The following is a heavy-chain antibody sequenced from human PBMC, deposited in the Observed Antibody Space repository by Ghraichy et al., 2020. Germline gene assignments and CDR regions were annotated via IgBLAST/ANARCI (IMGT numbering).Heavy chain of an antibody. CDR2: ISYDGSNK. V-gene: IGHV3-30*04. CDR3: ARSYSNYVLDAFDI. J-gene: IGHJ3*02. CDR1: GFTFSSYA. D-gene: IGHD4-11*01. Sequence: GESLNISCAASGFTFSSYAMHWVRQAPGKGLEWVAVISYDGSNKYYADSVKGRFTISRDNSKNTLYLQMNSLRAEDTAVYYCARSYSNYVLDAFDIWGQGTMVTVSS.